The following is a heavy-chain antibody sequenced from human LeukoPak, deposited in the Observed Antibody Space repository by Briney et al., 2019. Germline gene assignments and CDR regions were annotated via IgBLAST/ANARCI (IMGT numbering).Heavy chain of an antibody. CDR2: ISSSSSYI. CDR3: ARERGLQQSYFDY. V-gene: IGHV3-21*01. D-gene: IGHD4-11*01. CDR1: RFTFNIYA. J-gene: IGHJ4*02. Sequence: GGSLRLSCTASRFTFNIYAMHWVRQVPGKGLEWVSSISSSSSYIYYADSVKGRFTISRDNAKSSLYLQMNSLRADDTAVYYCARERGLQQSYFDYWGQGALVTVSS.